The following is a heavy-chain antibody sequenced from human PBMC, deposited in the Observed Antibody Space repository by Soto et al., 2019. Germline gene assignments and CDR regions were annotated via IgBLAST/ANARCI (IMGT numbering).Heavy chain of an antibody. CDR2: IYHSGST. J-gene: IGHJ2*01. V-gene: IGHV4-30-2*01. CDR1: GGYISSGGYY. CDR3: ARVPGL. Sequence: QLQLQESGSGLVKPSQNLSLTCAVSGGYISSGGYYWSWIRQPPGQGLEWIGYIYHSGSTYYNPALKSRVNISVDRSKNQFSLKLSSVTAADTAVYYCARVPGLGGRGTLVTVSS.